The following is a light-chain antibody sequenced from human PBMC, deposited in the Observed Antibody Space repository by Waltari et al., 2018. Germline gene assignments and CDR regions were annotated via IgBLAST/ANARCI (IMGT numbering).Light chain of an antibody. Sequence: DIVMTQSPDSLAVSLGERATINCKSSQSVLYSSDNKNFLALYQQKPGQPPKLLIYWASTRESGVPDRFSGSGSGTDFTLTISSLQAEDVAVYYCQQYYSTPWTFAQGTKVEIK. J-gene: IGKJ1*01. CDR3: QQYYSTPWT. CDR1: QSVLYSSDNKNF. V-gene: IGKV4-1*01. CDR2: WAS.